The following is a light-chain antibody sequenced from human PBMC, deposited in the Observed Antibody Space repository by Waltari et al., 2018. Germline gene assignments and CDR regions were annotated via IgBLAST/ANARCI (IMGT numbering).Light chain of an antibody. J-gene: IGLJ1*01. V-gene: IGLV2-14*03. Sequence: QSALTQPASVSGSPGQSLTISCTGTSSDIGDYNIVSWYQQHPGKAPKLIIYDVNKRPSGVSNRFSGSKSGNTASLTVSGLQAEDEADYYCSSYRSSNTYVFGTGTKVTVL. CDR1: SSDIGDYNI. CDR2: DVN. CDR3: SSYRSSNTYV.